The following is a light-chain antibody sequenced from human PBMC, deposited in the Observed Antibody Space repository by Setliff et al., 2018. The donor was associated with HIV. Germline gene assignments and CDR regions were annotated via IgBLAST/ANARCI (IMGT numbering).Light chain of an antibody. CDR1: SSDVGGYNY. Sequence: QSALAQPPSASGSPGQSVTISCTGTSSDVGGYNYVSWYQHHPGRPPKLLIYEVNQRPSGVPDRFSGSKSGNTASLTVSGLQTEDEADYYCCSYAGSSTYVFGTGTKVTVL. CDR3: CSYAGSSTYV. CDR2: EVN. J-gene: IGLJ1*01. V-gene: IGLV2-8*01.